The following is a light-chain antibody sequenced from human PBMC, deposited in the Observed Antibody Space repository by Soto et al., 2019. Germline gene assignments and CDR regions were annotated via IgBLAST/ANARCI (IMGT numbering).Light chain of an antibody. Sequence: DIQLTQSPSSLSASVGDRVTITCRASQSISSYLNWYQQKPGKAPKLVIYAASSLPSGVPSRFSGSGSGTDFTLTISSLQPEDFATYYCQQSYSTPRRTFGQGTKVEIK. CDR3: QQSYSTPRRT. J-gene: IGKJ1*01. V-gene: IGKV1-39*01. CDR2: AAS. CDR1: QSISSY.